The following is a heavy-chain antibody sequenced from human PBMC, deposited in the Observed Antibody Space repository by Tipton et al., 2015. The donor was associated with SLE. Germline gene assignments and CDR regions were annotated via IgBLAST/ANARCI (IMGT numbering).Heavy chain of an antibody. CDR3: TKDPVYNGAPGTGDGFDI. D-gene: IGHD1-1*01. CDR2: IQYGAAYT. CDR1: GFTFSSYG. J-gene: IGHJ3*02. V-gene: IGHV3-30*02. Sequence: QVQLVQSGGGVVQPGGSLGLSCAASGFTFSSYGMHWVRQAPGKGLEWISFIQYGAAYTYYADSVKGRFTISRDNSKNTLYLQMNSLTADDTAVYYCTKDPVYNGAPGTGDGFDIWGQGTMVTVSS.